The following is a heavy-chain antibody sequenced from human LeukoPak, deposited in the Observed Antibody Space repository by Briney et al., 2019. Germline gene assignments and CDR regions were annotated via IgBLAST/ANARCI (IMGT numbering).Heavy chain of an antibody. Sequence: GASVKVSCKASGYTFTSYYMHWGGQAPGQGLEWMGVINPSGGSTSYAQKVQGRVTITRDTSTRTVYMDLSSLRSEDTAVYYCARAVARYFHYWGQGTLVTVSS. CDR3: ARAVARYFHY. J-gene: IGHJ4*02. V-gene: IGHV1-46*01. CDR2: INPSGGST. D-gene: IGHD6-19*01. CDR1: GYTFTSYY.